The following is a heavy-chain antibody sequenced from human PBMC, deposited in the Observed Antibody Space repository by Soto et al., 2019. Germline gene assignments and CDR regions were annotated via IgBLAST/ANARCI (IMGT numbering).Heavy chain of an antibody. Sequence: SVKVSCKASGGTFSSYAISWVRQAPGQGLEWMGGIIPIFGTANYAQKFQGRVTITADKSTSTAYMELSSLRSEDTAVYYCARRVAMVRDYYYYGMDVWGQGTTVTVSS. CDR3: ARRVAMVRDYYYYGMDV. J-gene: IGHJ6*02. D-gene: IGHD5-18*01. CDR2: IIPIFGTA. CDR1: GGTFSSYA. V-gene: IGHV1-69*06.